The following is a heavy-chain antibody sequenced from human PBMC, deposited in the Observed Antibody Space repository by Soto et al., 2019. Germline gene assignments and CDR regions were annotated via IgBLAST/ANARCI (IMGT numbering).Heavy chain of an antibody. CDR2: IYPSGST. D-gene: IGHD4-17*01. CDR1: GGSISSGGYS. CDR3: ARGMTTETPFDY. Sequence: QLQLQESGPGLVKPSQTLSLTCAVSGGSISSGGYSCNWMRQPPGKGLEWSGYIYPSGSTYHNPPLKSPVSRSVDRSKNQFSMTLGSVTAADTAVYYCARGMTTETPFDYWGQGTLVTVSS. V-gene: IGHV4-30-2*01. J-gene: IGHJ4*02.